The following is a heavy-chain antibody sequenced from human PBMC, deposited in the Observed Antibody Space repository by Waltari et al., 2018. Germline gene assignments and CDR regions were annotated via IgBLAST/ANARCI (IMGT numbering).Heavy chain of an antibody. J-gene: IGHJ4*02. CDR1: GFILSDYG. D-gene: IGHD4-17*01. CDR3: ARVWGVTTSDF. CDR2: ISSSGPTI. Sequence: EVQLVESGGGLVQPGGSLRLSCAASGFILSDYGMNWVRQAPGKGLEWLSFISSSGPTIHYADSVKGRFTVSRDNTKNSLSLQMNSLRAEDTAVYYCARVWGVTTSDFWGQGTLVTVSS. V-gene: IGHV3-48*03.